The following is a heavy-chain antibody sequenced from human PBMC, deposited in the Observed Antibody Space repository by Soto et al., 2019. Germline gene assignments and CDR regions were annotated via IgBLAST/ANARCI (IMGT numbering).Heavy chain of an antibody. CDR3: ARDLVNDLFDP. V-gene: IGHV1-69*13. CDR1: GGTFSSYA. D-gene: IGHD2-21*01. J-gene: IGHJ5*02. Sequence: GASVKVSCKASGGTFSSYAISWVRQAPGQGLEWMGGIIPIFGTANYAQKFQGRVTITADESTSTAYMELSSVTAADTAVYYCARDLVNDLFDPWGQGTLVTVSS. CDR2: IIPIFGTA.